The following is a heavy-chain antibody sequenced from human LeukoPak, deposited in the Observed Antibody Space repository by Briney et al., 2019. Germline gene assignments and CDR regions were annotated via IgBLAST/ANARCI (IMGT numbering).Heavy chain of an antibody. CDR1: GFTFSSYA. CDR3: AREGLELRISHDHQYYYDYMDV. Sequence: TGGSLRLSCAASGFTFSSYAMHWVRQAPGKGLEWVAVISYDGSNKYYADSVKGRFTISRDNSRNTLYLQMNSMRAEDTAVYYCAREGLELRISHDHQYYYDYMDVWGKGTTVTVSS. J-gene: IGHJ6*03. V-gene: IGHV3-30*01. D-gene: IGHD1-7*01. CDR2: ISYDGSNK.